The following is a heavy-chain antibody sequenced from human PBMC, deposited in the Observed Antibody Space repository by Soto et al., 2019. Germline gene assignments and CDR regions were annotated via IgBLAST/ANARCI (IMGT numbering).Heavy chain of an antibody. Sequence: PSETLSLTCAVSGVSISNYYWSWIRQSPGRGLEWIGYNHYSGGTNYNPSLKSRVTISLDTSKNQFLLILSSVTAADTAVYYCARAPGYYYMDVWGKGTTVTVSS. CDR3: ARAPGYYYMDV. D-gene: IGHD2-2*01. CDR1: GVSISNYY. V-gene: IGHV4-59*01. J-gene: IGHJ6*03. CDR2: NHYSGGT.